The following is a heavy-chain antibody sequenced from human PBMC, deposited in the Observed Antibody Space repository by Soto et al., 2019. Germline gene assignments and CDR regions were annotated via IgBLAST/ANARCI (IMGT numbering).Heavy chain of an antibody. CDR1: GFTFSSYA. CDR2: ISGSGGST. CDR3: ARGRTTLAY. D-gene: IGHD4-17*01. V-gene: IGHV3-23*01. Sequence: EVQLLESGGGLVQPGGSLRLSCAASGFTFSSYAMSWVRQDPGTGLEWVSAISGSGGSTYYADSVKGRFTISRDNAKNTLYLQMSSLGAEDTAVYFGARGRTTLAYWGQGTLVTVPS. J-gene: IGHJ4*02.